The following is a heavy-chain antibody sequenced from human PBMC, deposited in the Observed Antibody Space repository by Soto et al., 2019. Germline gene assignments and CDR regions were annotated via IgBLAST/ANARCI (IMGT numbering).Heavy chain of an antibody. V-gene: IGHV3-66*01. Sequence: PGGSLRLSCAASGFTVSSNYMSWVRQAPGKGLEWVSVIYSGGSTYYADSVKGRFTISRDNSKNTLYLQMNSLRAEDTAVYYCARDPHSHYDILTGPYYYYGMDVWGQGTTVTVSS. CDR3: ARDPHSHYDILTGPYYYYGMDV. J-gene: IGHJ6*02. CDR2: IYSGGST. D-gene: IGHD3-9*01. CDR1: GFTVSSNY.